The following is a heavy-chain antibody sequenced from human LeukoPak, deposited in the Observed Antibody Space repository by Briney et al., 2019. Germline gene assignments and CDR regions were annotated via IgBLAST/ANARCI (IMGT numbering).Heavy chain of an antibody. V-gene: IGHV1-18*01. J-gene: IGHJ6*02. CDR1: GYTFTSYG. D-gene: IGHD5-12*01. Sequence: ASVKVSCKASGYTFTSYGISWVRQAPGQGLEWMGWNSAYNGNTNYAQKLQGRVTMTTDTSTSTAYMELRSLRSDDTAVYYCARDRGGYVYYYYYYGMDVWGQGTTDTVSS. CDR2: NSAYNGNT. CDR3: ARDRGGYVYYYYYYGMDV.